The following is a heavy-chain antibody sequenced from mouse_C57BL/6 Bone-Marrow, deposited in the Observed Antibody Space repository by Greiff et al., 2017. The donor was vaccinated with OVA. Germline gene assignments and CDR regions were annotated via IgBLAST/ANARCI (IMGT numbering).Heavy chain of an antibody. CDR3: AREGTLLWLRGYYFDY. V-gene: IGHV3-6*01. D-gene: IGHD2-2*01. Sequence: DVKLQESGPGLVKPSQSLSLTCSVTGYSITSGYYWNWIRQFPGNKLEWMGYISYDGSNNYNPSLKNRISITRDTSKNQFFLKLNSVTTEDTATYYCAREGTLLWLRGYYFDYWGQGTTLTVSS. CDR2: ISYDGSN. CDR1: GYSITSGYY. J-gene: IGHJ2*01.